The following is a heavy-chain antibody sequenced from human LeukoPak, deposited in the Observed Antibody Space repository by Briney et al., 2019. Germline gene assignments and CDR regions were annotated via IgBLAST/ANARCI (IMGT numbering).Heavy chain of an antibody. CDR1: GFTVSNNY. J-gene: IGHJ6*03. D-gene: IGHD5-24*01. V-gene: IGHV3-53*01. CDR2: IYGGGST. CDR3: AIYRSDGNYYMVV. Sequence: GGSLRLSCAASGFTVSNNYMSWVRQAPGKGLEWVSVIYGGGSTSYADSVKGRLTISRDNYNNILYLQMNSPRADHPAMFYCAIYRSDGNYYMVVWGKGTTVTVSS.